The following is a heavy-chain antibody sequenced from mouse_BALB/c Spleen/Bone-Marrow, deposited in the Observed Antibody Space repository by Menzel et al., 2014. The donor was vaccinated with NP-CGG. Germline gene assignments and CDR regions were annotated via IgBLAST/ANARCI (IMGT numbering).Heavy chain of an antibody. CDR1: GYTFTSYW. CDR3: TRTYEYFDY. V-gene: IGHV1-69*02. Sequence: QVQLQQSGAELVRPGASVKLSCKTSGYTFTSYWINWVKQRPGQGLEWIGNIYPSDSYTNYNQKFKDKATLTVDISSTTAYMQLSSPTSEDSAVYYCTRTYEYFDYWGHGTTLTVSS. D-gene: IGHD2-3*01. CDR2: IYPSDSYT. J-gene: IGHJ2*01.